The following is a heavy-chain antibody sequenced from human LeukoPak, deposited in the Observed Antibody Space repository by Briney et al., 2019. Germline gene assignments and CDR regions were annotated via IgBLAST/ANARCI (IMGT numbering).Heavy chain of an antibody. CDR1: GYTFTGYY. V-gene: IGHV1-2*02. J-gene: IGHJ6*03. CDR3: ARARYCSSTSCPTRPYYYMDV. CDR2: INPNSGGT. Sequence: ASVKVSCKASGYTFTGYYMHWVRQAPGQGLEWMGWINPNSGGTNYAQKFQGRVTMTRDTSTSTAYMELSRLRSDDTAVYYCARARYCSSTSCPTRPYYYMDVWGKGTTVTISS. D-gene: IGHD2-2*01.